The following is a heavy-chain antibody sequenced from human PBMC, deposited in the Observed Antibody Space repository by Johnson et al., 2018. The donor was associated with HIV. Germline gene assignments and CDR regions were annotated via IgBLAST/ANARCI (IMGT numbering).Heavy chain of an antibody. Sequence: VQLVVSGGGLVQPGGSLRLSCAASGFRFTNYWMSWVRQAPGKGLEWVAIIKQDGSEKFYVDSVKGRFTISRDNAKNSLFLQMNNLRAEDTAVYYCARPVEATEGAFDIWGQGTMVIVSS. CDR2: IKQDGSEK. V-gene: IGHV3-7*01. CDR3: ARPVEATEGAFDI. J-gene: IGHJ3*02. D-gene: IGHD5-12*01. CDR1: GFRFTNYW.